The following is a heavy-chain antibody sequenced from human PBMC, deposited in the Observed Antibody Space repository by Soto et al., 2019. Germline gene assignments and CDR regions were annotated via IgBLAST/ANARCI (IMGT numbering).Heavy chain of an antibody. CDR3: ARDLTTVTTGQVYFDY. V-gene: IGHV3-7*01. CDR2: IKQDGSEK. J-gene: IGHJ4*02. Sequence: GGSLRLSCAASGFTFSSYWMSWVRQAPGKGLEWVANIKQDGSEKYYVDSVKGRFTISRDNAKNSLYLQMNSLRAEDKAVYYCARDLTTVTTGQVYFDYWGQGTLVTVSS. D-gene: IGHD4-17*01. CDR1: GFTFSSYW.